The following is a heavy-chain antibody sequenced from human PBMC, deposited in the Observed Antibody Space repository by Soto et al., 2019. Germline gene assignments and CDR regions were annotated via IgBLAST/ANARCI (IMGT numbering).Heavy chain of an antibody. D-gene: IGHD6-13*01. V-gene: IGHV3-23*01. CDR3: AKGWTGSSSWYDPDY. Sequence: EVQLLDSGGGLEQPGGSLRLSCAASGFTFSNYAMSWVRQAPGKGLEWVSTISNTGGSTYYADSVKGRFTISRDNSENTQYLQMNSLRAEDTALYYCAKGWTGSSSWYDPDYWGQGTLVTVSS. CDR2: ISNTGGST. CDR1: GFTFSNYA. J-gene: IGHJ4*02.